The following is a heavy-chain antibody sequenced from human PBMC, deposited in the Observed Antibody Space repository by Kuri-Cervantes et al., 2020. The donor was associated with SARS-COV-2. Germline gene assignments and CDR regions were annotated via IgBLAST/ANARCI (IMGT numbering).Heavy chain of an antibody. CDR1: GFTFSNYA. V-gene: IGHV3-23*01. CDR3: ARDVGGYGGNFDY. Sequence: GESLKISCAASGFTFSNYAMSWVRQAPGKGLEWVSAISGSGGSTYYADSVKGRFTISRDNSKNTLYLQMNSLRAEDTAVYYCARDVGGYGGNFDYWGQGTLVTVSS. CDR2: ISGSGGST. D-gene: IGHD4-23*01. J-gene: IGHJ4*02.